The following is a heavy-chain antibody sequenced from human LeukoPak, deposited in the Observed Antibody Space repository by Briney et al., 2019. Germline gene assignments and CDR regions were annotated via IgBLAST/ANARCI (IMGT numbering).Heavy chain of an antibody. CDR1: GGSFSGYY. D-gene: IGHD2-2*01. CDR3: ARRPPGYCSSTSCPTPYYFDY. J-gene: IGHJ4*02. CDR2: INHSGST. V-gene: IGHV4-34*01. Sequence: SETLSLTCAVYGGSFSGYYWSWIRQPPGKGLEWIGEINHSGSTNYNPSLKSRVTISVDTSKNQFSLKLSSVTAADTAVYYCARRPPGYCSSTSCPTPYYFDYWGQGTLVTVSS.